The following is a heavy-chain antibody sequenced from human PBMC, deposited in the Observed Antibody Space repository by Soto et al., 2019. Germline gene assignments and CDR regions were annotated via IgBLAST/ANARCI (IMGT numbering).Heavy chain of an antibody. CDR2: ISWNSGSI. V-gene: IGHV3-9*01. CDR3: AKDRSDYYGSGSGYMDV. Sequence: GGSLRLSCAASGFTFDDYAMHWVRQAPGKGLEWVSGISWNSGSIGYADSVKGRFTISRDNAKNSLYLQMNSLRAEDTALYYCAKDRSDYYGSGSGYMDVWGKGTTVTVSS. CDR1: GFTFDDYA. J-gene: IGHJ6*03. D-gene: IGHD3-10*01.